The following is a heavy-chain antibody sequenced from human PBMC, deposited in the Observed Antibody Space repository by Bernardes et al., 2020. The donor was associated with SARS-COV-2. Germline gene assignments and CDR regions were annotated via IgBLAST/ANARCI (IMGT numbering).Heavy chain of an antibody. Sequence: GGSLRLCCAASGIIFSSYPMGWVRQGPGKGLEWVSGMPGDSSHTYYTDSVKGRFTISRDNSKNILYLQMNSLRAEDTAVYFCATIVDASGWSDYFDYWGQGTLVTVSS. V-gene: IGHV3-23*01. CDR1: GIIFSSYP. CDR2: MPGDSSHT. CDR3: ATIVDASGWSDYFDY. D-gene: IGHD6-19*01. J-gene: IGHJ4*02.